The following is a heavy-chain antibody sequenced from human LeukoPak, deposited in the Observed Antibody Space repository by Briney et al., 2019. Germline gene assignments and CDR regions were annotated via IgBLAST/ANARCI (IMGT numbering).Heavy chain of an antibody. CDR1: GGSISSGSYC. Sequence: SETLSLTCTVSGGSISSGSYCWSWIRPPAGKGLEGIGRIYTSGSTNYYPSLNSQVTISVDTSKNQFSLKLSSVTAADTAVYYCARGTGAAGARYYFDYKGRGTLVLVSS. CDR2: IYTSGST. D-gene: IGHD6-13*01. J-gene: IGHJ4*02. CDR3: ARGTGAAGARYYFDY. V-gene: IGHV4-61*02.